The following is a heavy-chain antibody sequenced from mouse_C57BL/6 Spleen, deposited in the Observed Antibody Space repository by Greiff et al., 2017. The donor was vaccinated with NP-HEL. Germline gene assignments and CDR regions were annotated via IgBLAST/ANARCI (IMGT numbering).Heavy chain of an antibody. J-gene: IGHJ3*01. CDR1: GFSFNTYA. CDR2: IRSKSNNYAT. Sequence: EVQLVESGGGLVQPKGSLKLSCAASGFSFNTYAMNWVRQAPGKGLEWVARIRSKSNNYATYYADSVKDRFTISRDDSESMLYLQMNNLKTEDTAMYYCVRETYGNFLFAYWGQGTLVTVSA. V-gene: IGHV10-1*01. CDR3: VRETYGNFLFAY. D-gene: IGHD2-1*01.